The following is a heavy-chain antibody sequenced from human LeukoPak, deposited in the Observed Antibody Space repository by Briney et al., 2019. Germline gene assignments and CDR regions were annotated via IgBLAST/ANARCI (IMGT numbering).Heavy chain of an antibody. CDR1: GFTFSSYA. CDR2: TSGSGGTT. J-gene: IGHJ4*02. CDR3: AKAEGSGNQAFDY. D-gene: IGHD3-10*01. V-gene: IGHV3-23*01. Sequence: GGSLRLSCAASGFTFSSYAMSWVRQAPGKGLKWVSGTSGSGGTTYYADSVKGRFTISRDNSKNTLYLQMNSLRAEDTAVYYCAKAEGSGNQAFDYWGQGNLVTVSS.